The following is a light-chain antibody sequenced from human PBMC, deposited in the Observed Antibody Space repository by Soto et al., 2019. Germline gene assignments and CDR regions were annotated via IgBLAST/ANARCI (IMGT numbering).Light chain of an antibody. Sequence: AIQMTQSPSSLSASVGDRVTITCRASQGIRSDLGWYQQKPGKAPKLLIYAASSLQSGVPSRFSGSGSGTDFTLTISSLQPEDCATYYCLQDYNYPRTFGQWTKVEIK. CDR1: QGIRSD. CDR3: LQDYNYPRT. CDR2: AAS. V-gene: IGKV1-6*01. J-gene: IGKJ1*01.